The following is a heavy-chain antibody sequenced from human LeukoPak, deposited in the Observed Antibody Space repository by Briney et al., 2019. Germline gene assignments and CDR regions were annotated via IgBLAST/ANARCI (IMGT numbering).Heavy chain of an antibody. CDR2: ISYDGSNK. CDR3: ARAPQDPYYFDY. V-gene: IGHV3-30*04. Sequence: GGSLRLSCAASGFTFSSYAMHWVHQAPGKGLEWVAVISYDGSNKYYADSVKGRFTISRDNSKNTLYLQMNSLRAEDTAVYYCARAPQDPYYFDYWGQGTLVTVSS. J-gene: IGHJ4*02. CDR1: GFTFSSYA.